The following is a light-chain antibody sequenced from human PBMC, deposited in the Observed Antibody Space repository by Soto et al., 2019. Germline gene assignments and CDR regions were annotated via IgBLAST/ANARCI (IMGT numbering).Light chain of an antibody. CDR3: QQYNNWPPWT. CDR1: QSVRNN. J-gene: IGKJ1*01. CDR2: GAS. Sequence: EIVMTQSPATLSVSPGERATLSCRASQSVRNNLAWYQQKPGQAPRLLIYGASTRATGIPARFSGSGSGTELTLTISSLQSEDFAVYYCQQYNNWPPWTFGQGTKVEIK. V-gene: IGKV3-15*01.